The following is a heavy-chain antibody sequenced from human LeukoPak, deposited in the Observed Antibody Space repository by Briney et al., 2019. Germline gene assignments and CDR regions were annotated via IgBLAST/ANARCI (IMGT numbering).Heavy chain of an antibody. CDR3: ASGRGYGDYGY. J-gene: IGHJ4*02. Sequence: SETLSVSCAVYGGSFSGYYWSWIRQPPGKGLEWIGEINHSGSTNYNPSLKSRVTISVDTSKNQFSLKLSSVTAADTAVYYCASGRGYGDYGYWGQGTLVTVSS. D-gene: IGHD4-17*01. CDR1: GGSFSGYY. V-gene: IGHV4-34*01. CDR2: INHSGST.